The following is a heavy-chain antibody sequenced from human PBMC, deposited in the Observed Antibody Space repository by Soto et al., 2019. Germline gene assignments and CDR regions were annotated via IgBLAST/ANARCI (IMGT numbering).Heavy chain of an antibody. CDR2: INPIGDDT. Sequence: ASVKVSCKASGYTVTNYYMHWVRQAPGQGLEWMGIINPIGDDTTYAQKLQGRVTMTRDTSTSTVYMELSSLRSEDTAVYYCAVEMATIIGGYYFDYWGQGTLVTVSS. J-gene: IGHJ4*02. CDR1: GYTVTNYY. CDR3: AVEMATIIGGYYFDY. V-gene: IGHV1-46*04. D-gene: IGHD5-12*01.